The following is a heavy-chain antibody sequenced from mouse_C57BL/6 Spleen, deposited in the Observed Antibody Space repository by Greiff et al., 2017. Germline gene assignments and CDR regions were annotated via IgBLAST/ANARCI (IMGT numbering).Heavy chain of an antibody. D-gene: IGHD2-4*01. J-gene: IGHJ4*01. CDR2: LLPGSGST. CDR3: AREGGVDDNGEAMDY. V-gene: IGHV1-9*01. CDR1: GYTFTGYW. Sequence: QVQLKQSGAELMKPGASVKLSCKASGYTFTGYWIAWVKQRPGHGLEWIGELLPGSGSTNYNEKFKGQATFTADTSSSTAYMQLSSLTSEDSAVYDCAREGGVDDNGEAMDYWGQGTSVTVAA.